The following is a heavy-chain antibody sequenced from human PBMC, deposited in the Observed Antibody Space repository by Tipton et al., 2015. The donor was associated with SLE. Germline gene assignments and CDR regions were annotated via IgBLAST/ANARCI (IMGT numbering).Heavy chain of an antibody. D-gene: IGHD2-15*01. CDR3: AGAWQGYCSGGTCYVLDY. CDR2: LYYNGNA. V-gene: IGHV4-39*07. CDR1: GGSFSGGGYY. J-gene: IGHJ4*02. Sequence: GLVKPSETLSLTCTVSGGSFSGGGYYWGWIRQSPGKGPQWIGTLYYNGNAYLHPSLENRASISEDTSKNRFSLKLRSVTAADTAVYYCAGAWQGYCSGGTCYVLDYWGQGTLVTVSS.